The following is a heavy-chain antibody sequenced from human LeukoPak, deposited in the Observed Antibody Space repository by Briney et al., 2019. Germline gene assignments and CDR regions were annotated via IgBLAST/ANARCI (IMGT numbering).Heavy chain of an antibody. CDR3: ARGRIEGNWFDP. J-gene: IGHJ5*02. V-gene: IGHV4-28*03. Sequence: SESLSLTCAVSGYSISSGNWWGWIRQPPGKGLEWIGYIYYSGSTYYNPSLKSRVTMSVDTSRNQFSLKVTSVTAVDTAVYYCARGRIEGNWFDPWGQGTLVTVSS. D-gene: IGHD2-15*01. CDR1: GYSISSGNW. CDR2: IYYSGST.